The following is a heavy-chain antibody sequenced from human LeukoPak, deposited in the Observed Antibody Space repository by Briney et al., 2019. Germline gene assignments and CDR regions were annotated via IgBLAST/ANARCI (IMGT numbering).Heavy chain of an antibody. CDR1: GYSFTSYW. J-gene: IGHJ4*02. Sequence: GESLKISCKGSGYSFTSYWIGWVRQMPGKGLEWMGIIYPGDSDTRHSPSFQGQVTISADKSISTAYLQWSSLKASDTAMYYCARPLRYFDWLSPEADDYWGQGTLVTVSS. D-gene: IGHD3-9*01. V-gene: IGHV5-51*01. CDR2: IYPGDSDT. CDR3: ARPLRYFDWLSPEADDY.